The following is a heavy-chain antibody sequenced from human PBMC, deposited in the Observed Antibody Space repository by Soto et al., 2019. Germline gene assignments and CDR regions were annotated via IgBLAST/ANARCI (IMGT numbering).Heavy chain of an antibody. J-gene: IGHJ5*02. D-gene: IGHD3-3*01. V-gene: IGHV1-18*01. CDR1: GYTFTSYG. CDR3: ARANYDFWSGYGTKFDP. Sequence: WASVKVSCKASGYTFTSYGISWVRQAPGQGLEWMGWISAYNGNTNYAQKLQGRVTMTTDTSTSTAYMELRSLRSDDTAVYYCARANYDFWSGYGTKFDPWGQGTLVTVSS. CDR2: ISAYNGNT.